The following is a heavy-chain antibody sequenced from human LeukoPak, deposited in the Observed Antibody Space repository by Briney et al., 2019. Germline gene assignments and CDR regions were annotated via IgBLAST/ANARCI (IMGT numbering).Heavy chain of an antibody. V-gene: IGHV1-69*13. Sequence: ASVKVSCKASGGTFSNYAISWVRQAPGQGLEWMGGIIPLLGTRNYAQKFQDRVTITADESTNTAYMELSSLRSEDTAVHYCARDSVGDIIIHGIDIWGQGTMVTVSS. CDR3: ARDSVGDIIIHGIDI. D-gene: IGHD3-3*01. J-gene: IGHJ3*02. CDR1: GGTFSNYA. CDR2: IIPLLGTR.